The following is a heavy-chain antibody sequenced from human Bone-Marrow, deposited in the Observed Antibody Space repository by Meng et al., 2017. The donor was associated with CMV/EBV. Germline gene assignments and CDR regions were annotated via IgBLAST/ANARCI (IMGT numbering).Heavy chain of an antibody. CDR3: ARDMAFCSSTNCNAAAFDI. J-gene: IGHJ3*02. V-gene: IGHV1-69*04. CDR1: GYTFTSYG. Sequence: KVSCKASGYTFTSYGISWVRQVPGQGLEWMGRVVPLLGIANYAQKFQGRVTITADKSTTTAYMYLSSLRSEDTAVYYCARDMAFCSSTNCNAAAFDIWGQGTMVTVSS. CDR2: VVPLLGIA. D-gene: IGHD2-2*01.